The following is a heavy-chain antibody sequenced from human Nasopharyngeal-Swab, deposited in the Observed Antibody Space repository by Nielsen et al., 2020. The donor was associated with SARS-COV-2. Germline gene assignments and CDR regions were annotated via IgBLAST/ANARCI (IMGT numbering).Heavy chain of an antibody. V-gene: IGHV3-23*01. CDR3: ARKDVFAYGVEAFYF. D-gene: IGHD3-10*01. J-gene: IGHJ3*01. Sequence: GESLKISCAASGFTFSSYAMTWVRQAPGKGLEWVSVVTGSGYGTDYADSVKGRFTISRDNAKKTLYLQMNSLRAEGTAVYYCARKDVFAYGVEAFYFLGQRTNGHRL. CDR2: VTGSGYGT. CDR1: GFTFSSYA.